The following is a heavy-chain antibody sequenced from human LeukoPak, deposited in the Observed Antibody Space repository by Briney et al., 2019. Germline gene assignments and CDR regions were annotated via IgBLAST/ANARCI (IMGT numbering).Heavy chain of an antibody. V-gene: IGHV3-48*03. CDR2: ISSSGSTI. CDR3: ARSSYRYSGSYGGGDY. Sequence: PGGSLRLSCAASGFTFSSYEMNWVRQAPGKGLKWVSYISSSGSTIYYADSVKGRFTISRDNAKNSLYLQMNSLRAEDTAVYYCARSSYRYSGSYGGGDYWGQGTLVTVSS. J-gene: IGHJ4*02. CDR1: GFTFSSYE. D-gene: IGHD1-26*01.